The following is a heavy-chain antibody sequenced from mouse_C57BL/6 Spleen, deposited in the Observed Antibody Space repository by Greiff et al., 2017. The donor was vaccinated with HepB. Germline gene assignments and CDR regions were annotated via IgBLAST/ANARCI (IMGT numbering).Heavy chain of an antibody. V-gene: IGHV14-4*01. D-gene: IGHD1-1*01. CDR2: IDPENGDT. J-gene: IGHJ2*01. CDR1: GFNIKDDY. CDR3: TTNYYGSSYERGVFDY. Sequence: EVQLQQSGAELVRPGASVKLSCTASGFNIKDDYMHWVKQRPEQGLEWIGWIDPENGDTEYASKFQGKATITADTSSNTAYLQLSSLTSEDTAVYYCTTNYYGSSYERGVFDYWGQGTTLTVSS.